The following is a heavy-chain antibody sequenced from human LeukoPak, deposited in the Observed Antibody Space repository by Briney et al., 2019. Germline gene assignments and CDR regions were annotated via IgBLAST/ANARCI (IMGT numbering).Heavy chain of an antibody. CDR2: MNPNSGNT. CDR3: ARRFYDNLTGHTWYDY. D-gene: IGHD3-9*01. V-gene: IGHV1-8*01. CDR1: GYTFTSYD. J-gene: IGHJ4*02. Sequence: GASVKVSCKASGYTFTSYDINWMRQAPGQGLGWVGWMNPNSGNTGYAQTFQGKLTITRNTSIKTAYMELSSLRSEDTAVYYCARRFYDNLTGHTWYDYWSQGTLVTVSS.